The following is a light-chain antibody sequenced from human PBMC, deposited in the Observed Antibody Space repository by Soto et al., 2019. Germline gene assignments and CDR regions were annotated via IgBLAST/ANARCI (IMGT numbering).Light chain of an antibody. CDR3: QKYGTVPWT. J-gene: IGKJ1*01. Sequence: EIVMTQSPATLSVSPGERATISCRASQSVSSNLGWYQQKTGQSPRLLIYAESSRASGIPDRLSGSGSGTDLNLSINGLDPEDLAVYYCQKYGTVPWTFGQGTKVDIK. CDR1: QSVSSN. CDR2: AES. V-gene: IGKV3-20*01.